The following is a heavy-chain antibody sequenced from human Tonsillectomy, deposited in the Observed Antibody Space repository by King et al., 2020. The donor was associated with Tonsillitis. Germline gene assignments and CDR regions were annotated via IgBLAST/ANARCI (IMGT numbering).Heavy chain of an antibody. V-gene: IGHV3-15*07. Sequence: VQLVESGGGLVKPGGSLRLSCAASGFTFNNAWMNWVRQAPGKGLEWVGRIKSKLDGGTTDYAAPVKGRFTISRDDSKKTRNLQMNSLKTGDTAVYYCTTDPFWGYWGQGTLVTVSS. D-gene: IGHD2/OR15-2a*01. J-gene: IGHJ4*02. CDR1: GFTFNNAW. CDR2: IKSKLDGGTT. CDR3: TTDPFWGY.